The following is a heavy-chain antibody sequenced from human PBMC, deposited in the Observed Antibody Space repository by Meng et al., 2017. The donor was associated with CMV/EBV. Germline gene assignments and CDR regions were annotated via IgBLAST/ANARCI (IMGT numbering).Heavy chain of an antibody. CDR3: VRVLRQQLVPGYFDY. Sequence: ASVKVSCKASGYTFTGYYMHWVRQAPGQGLEWMGWINPNSGGTNYAQKFQGRVTMTRDTSISTAYMELSRLRSDDTAVYYCVRVLRQQLVPGYFDYWGQGTLVTVSS. CDR1: GYTFTGYY. J-gene: IGHJ4*02. V-gene: IGHV1-2*02. CDR2: INPNSGGT. D-gene: IGHD6-13*01.